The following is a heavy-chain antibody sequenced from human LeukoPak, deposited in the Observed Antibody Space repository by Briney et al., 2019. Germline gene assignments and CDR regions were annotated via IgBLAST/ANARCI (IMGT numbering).Heavy chain of an antibody. V-gene: IGHV3-43*01. CDR3: VRDALPHCASSSCYQFDY. J-gene: IGHJ4*02. Sequence: GGSLRLSCVATGFTFDEHTIHWVRQRPGKGLEWVSLVTWEGFAFYGDSVKGRFTVSRDRKENSVFLQMNSLNPEDSAVYFCVRDALPHCASSSCYQFDYWGQGTLVTVSS. CDR2: VTWEGFA. CDR1: GFTFDEHT. D-gene: IGHD2-2*01.